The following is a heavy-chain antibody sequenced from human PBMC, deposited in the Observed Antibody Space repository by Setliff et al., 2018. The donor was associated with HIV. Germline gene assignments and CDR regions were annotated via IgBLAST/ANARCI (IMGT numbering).Heavy chain of an antibody. CDR3: ASGEYSYGYRFDY. Sequence: SETLSLTCTVSGGSISSYYWSWIRQPPGKGLEWIGYIYYSGSTNYNPSLKSRVTISVDTSKNHFSLKLSSVTAANTAVYYCASGEYSYGYRFDYWGQGTLVTVSS. CDR2: IYYSGST. CDR1: GGSISSYY. J-gene: IGHJ4*02. V-gene: IGHV4-59*01. D-gene: IGHD5-18*01.